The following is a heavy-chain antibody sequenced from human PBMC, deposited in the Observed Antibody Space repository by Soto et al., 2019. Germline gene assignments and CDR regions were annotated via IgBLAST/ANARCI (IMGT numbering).Heavy chain of an antibody. Sequence: AGSLRLCCVASGLTLRTVAMTWFRKAPGKGLEWVSSISDNGGNTDYADSVRGRFTLSRDNSKNTLYLQMNHLKAEDTAVYYCAKLYWNPRYFDYWGQGARVTVSS. CDR3: AKLYWNPRYFDY. CDR2: ISDNGGNT. D-gene: IGHD1-1*01. J-gene: IGHJ4*02. CDR1: GLTLRTVA. V-gene: IGHV3-23*01.